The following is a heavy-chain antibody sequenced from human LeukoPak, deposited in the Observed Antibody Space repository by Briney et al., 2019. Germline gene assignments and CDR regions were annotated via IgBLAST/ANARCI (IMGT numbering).Heavy chain of an antibody. V-gene: IGHV1-46*01. CDR2: INPSDGKA. D-gene: IGHD5-18*01. Sequence: GSVKVSCKTSGYIFISYYVHWVRQAPGQGLEWMGIINPSDGKANYAQKFQGRVTTTRDLSTYTVYMELSSLRSEDTAIYYCAKDVDTSMAAAMGYWGQGTLDTVSS. J-gene: IGHJ4*02. CDR3: AKDVDTSMAAAMGY. CDR1: GYIFISYY.